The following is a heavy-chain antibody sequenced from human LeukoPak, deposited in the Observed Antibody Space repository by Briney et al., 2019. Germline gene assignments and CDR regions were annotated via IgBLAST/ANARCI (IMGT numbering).Heavy chain of an antibody. D-gene: IGHD3-22*01. CDR2: ISGSGGST. CDR1: GFTFSSYG. V-gene: IGHV3-23*01. CDR3: TRVSNGYYDFDY. Sequence: GGSLRLSCAASGFTFSSYGMSWVRQAPGKGLEWVSAISGSGGSTYYADSVKGRFTISRDDSKNTAYLQMNSLKTEDTAVYYCTRVSNGYYDFDYWGQGTLVTVSS. J-gene: IGHJ4*02.